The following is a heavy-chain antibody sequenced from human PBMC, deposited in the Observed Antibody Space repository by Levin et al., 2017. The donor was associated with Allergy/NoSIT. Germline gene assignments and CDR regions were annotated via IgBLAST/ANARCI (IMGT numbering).Heavy chain of an antibody. CDR2: INHSGST. D-gene: IGHD2-2*01. J-gene: IGHJ5*02. V-gene: IGHV4-34*01. CDR3: ARDKYLRYCSSTSCRSPWFDP. CDR1: GGSFSGYY. Sequence: SETLSLTCAVYGGSFSGYYWSWIRQPPGKGLEWIGEINHSGSTNYNPSLKSRVTISVDTSKNQFSLKLSSVTAADTAVYYCARDKYLRYCSSTSCRSPWFDPWGQGTLVTVSS.